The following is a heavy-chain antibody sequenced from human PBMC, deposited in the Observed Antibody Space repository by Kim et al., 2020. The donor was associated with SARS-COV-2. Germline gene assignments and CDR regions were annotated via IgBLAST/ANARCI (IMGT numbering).Heavy chain of an antibody. D-gene: IGHD1-26*01. Sequence: GGSLRLSCAASGFTFNTYGMHWVRQAPGKGLEWVAVISYDGSNKDYADSVKGRFTISRDNSKNSLYLQMNSLRIEDTAVYYCAKSFSGGDFGYDYWGQGTLVTVSS. J-gene: IGHJ4*02. CDR3: AKSFSGGDFGYDY. CDR2: ISYDGSNK. CDR1: GFTFNTYG. V-gene: IGHV3-30*18.